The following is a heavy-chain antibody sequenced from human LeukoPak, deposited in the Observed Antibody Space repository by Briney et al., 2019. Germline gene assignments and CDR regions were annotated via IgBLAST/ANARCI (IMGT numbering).Heavy chain of an antibody. V-gene: IGHV3-74*01. Sequence: PGGSLRLSCAASGFTFSSYAMSWFRKVPGKGLVWVSRISGDGSSIFYADSVKGRFTISRDNAKNSLYVQMNSLRADDSAVYYCARSSNGVYIQWGQGTLVTVSS. D-gene: IGHD2-8*01. CDR1: GFTFSSYA. J-gene: IGHJ4*02. CDR2: ISGDGSSI. CDR3: ARSSNGVYIQ.